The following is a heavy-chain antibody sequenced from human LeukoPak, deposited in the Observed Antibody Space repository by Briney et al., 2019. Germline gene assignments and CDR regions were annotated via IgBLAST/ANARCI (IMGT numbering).Heavy chain of an antibody. Sequence: ASVKVSCKASGYMFNSYGISWVRQAPGQGLEWMGWISGYNGNTNYAQKLQGRVTMTTDTSTSTAYMELRSLRSDDTAVYYCAREMTTVNPAGDYWGQGTLVTVSS. D-gene: IGHD4-17*01. V-gene: IGHV1-18*01. CDR3: AREMTTVNPAGDY. CDR1: GYMFNSYG. CDR2: ISGYNGNT. J-gene: IGHJ4*02.